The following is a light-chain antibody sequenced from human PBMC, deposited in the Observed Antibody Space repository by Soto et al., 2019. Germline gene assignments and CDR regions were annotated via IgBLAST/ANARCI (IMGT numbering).Light chain of an antibody. Sequence: QAVVTQPPSVSGAPGQRVTISCTGSSSNIGAGYDVHWYQQLPGTAPKLLLYNNSNRPSGVPDRFSGSKSGTSASLAITGLQAEDEADYYCQSYDSSLYVFGTGTKVTVL. CDR3: QSYDSSLYV. V-gene: IGLV1-40*01. J-gene: IGLJ1*01. CDR2: NNS. CDR1: SSNIGAGYD.